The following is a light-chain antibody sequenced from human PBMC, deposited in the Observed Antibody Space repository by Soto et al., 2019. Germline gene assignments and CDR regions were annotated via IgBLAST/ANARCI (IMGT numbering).Light chain of an antibody. Sequence: EIVLTQSPGTLSLSPGERATLSCRASQSVSSSYLAWYQQKPGQAPRLLIYGASSRATGIPDRFSGSGSGTDFTLTISRLEPEDFAVYYCQQYGRSSSTFGGGTKVEIK. CDR2: GAS. V-gene: IGKV3-20*01. CDR1: QSVSSSY. J-gene: IGKJ4*01. CDR3: QQYGRSSST.